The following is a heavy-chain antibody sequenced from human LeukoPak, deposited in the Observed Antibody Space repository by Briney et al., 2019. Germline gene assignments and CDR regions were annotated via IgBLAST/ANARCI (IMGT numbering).Heavy chain of an antibody. CDR2: ISWDGSSR. Sequence: PGKSLRLSCAASGFTFDDYTMHWVRQAPGKGLEWVSLISWDGSSRYYAGSVKGRFTISRDNSKNSLYLQMNSLRTEDTALYYCARDNEAWYFDLWGRGTPVTVSS. CDR3: ARDNEAWYFDL. J-gene: IGHJ2*01. CDR1: GFTFDDYT. V-gene: IGHV3-43*01.